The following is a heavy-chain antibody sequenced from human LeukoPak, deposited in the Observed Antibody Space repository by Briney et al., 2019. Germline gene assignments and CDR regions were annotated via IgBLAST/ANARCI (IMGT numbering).Heavy chain of an antibody. J-gene: IGHJ4*02. CDR3: ARVHFYDSSGYSLINP. Sequence: ASVKVSCKASGYTFTDYYIHWVRQAPGQGLEWMGWFNPNSGGTNYAQKFQGRVTMTRDTSISTAYMELSRLKSDDTAVYYCARVHFYDSSGYSLINPWGQGTLVTVSS. V-gene: IGHV1-2*02. CDR2: FNPNSGGT. D-gene: IGHD3-22*01. CDR1: GYTFTDYY.